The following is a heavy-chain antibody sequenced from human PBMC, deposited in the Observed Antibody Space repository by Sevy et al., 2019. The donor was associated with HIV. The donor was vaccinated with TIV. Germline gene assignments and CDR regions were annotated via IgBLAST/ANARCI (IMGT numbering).Heavy chain of an antibody. CDR1: GGNFRNYV. J-gene: IGHJ4*02. V-gene: IGHV1-69*13. Sequence: ASVKVSCKASGGNFRNYVISWVRQAPGQGLEWMGGIIPTYGTANYAQKFQGRVTIIADESTSTAYMELSSLRSEDTAVYYCARLYPCGGACYYFDSWGQGTLVTVSS. CDR2: IIPTYGTA. CDR3: ARLYPCGGACYYFDS. D-gene: IGHD2-21*02.